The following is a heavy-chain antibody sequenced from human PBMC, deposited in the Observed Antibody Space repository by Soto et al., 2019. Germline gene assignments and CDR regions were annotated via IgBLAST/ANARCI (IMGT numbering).Heavy chain of an antibody. CDR3: ARGRYNYYGSGSPGGWFDP. D-gene: IGHD3-10*01. V-gene: IGHV1-8*01. J-gene: IGHJ5*02. CDR1: GYTFTSYD. Sequence: ASVKVSCKASGYTFTSYDINWVRQATGQGLEWMGWMNPNSGNTGYAQKFQGRVTMTRNTSISTAYMELSSLRSEDTAVYYCARGRYNYYGSGSPGGWFDPWGQGTLVTVS. CDR2: MNPNSGNT.